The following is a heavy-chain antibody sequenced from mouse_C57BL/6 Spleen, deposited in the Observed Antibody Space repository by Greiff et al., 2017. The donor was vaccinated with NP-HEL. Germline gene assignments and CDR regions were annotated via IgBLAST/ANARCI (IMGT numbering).Heavy chain of an antibody. CDR2: ISSGGDYI. Sequence: EVKLVESGEGLVKPGGSLKLSCAASGFTFSSYAMSWVRQTPEKRLEWVAYISSGGDYIYYADTVKGRFTISRDNARNTLYLQMSSLKSEDTAMYYCTRGSDYDDPFAYWGQGTLVTVSA. J-gene: IGHJ3*01. CDR3: TRGSDYDDPFAY. CDR1: GFTFSSYA. V-gene: IGHV5-9-1*02. D-gene: IGHD2-4*01.